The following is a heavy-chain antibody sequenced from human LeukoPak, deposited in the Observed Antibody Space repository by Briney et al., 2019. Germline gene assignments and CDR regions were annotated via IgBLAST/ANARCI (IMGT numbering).Heavy chain of an antibody. Sequence: ASVKVSCKASGYTFTSYAMHWVRQAPGQGLEWMGWINPNSGGTNYAQKFQGRVTMTRDTSISTAYMELGRLRSDDTAVYYCARDFVNSGYYFDYWGQGTLVTVSS. J-gene: IGHJ4*02. V-gene: IGHV1-2*02. D-gene: IGHD3-22*01. CDR2: INPNSGGT. CDR1: GYTFTSYA. CDR3: ARDFVNSGYYFDY.